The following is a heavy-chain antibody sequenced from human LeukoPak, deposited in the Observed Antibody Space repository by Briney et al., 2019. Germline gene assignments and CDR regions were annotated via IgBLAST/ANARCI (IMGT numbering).Heavy chain of an antibody. CDR1: GFTFSSYS. CDR2: ISSSSSYI. J-gene: IGHJ4*02. CDR3: ARDPKYYYDSSGYYSEY. D-gene: IGHD3-22*01. V-gene: IGHV3-21*01. Sequence: GGSLRLSCAASGFTFSSYSMNWVRQAPGKGLEWVSSISSSSSYIYYADSVKGRFTISRDNAKNSLYLQMNSLRAEDTAVYYCARDPKYYYDSSGYYSEYWGQGTLVTVSS.